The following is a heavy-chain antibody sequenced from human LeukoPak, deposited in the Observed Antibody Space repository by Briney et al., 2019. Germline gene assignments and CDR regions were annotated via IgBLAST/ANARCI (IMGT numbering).Heavy chain of an antibody. CDR2: ISAYSGNT. V-gene: IGHV1-18*01. CDR1: GYTFTNYG. D-gene: IGHD3-3*01. CDR3: ARAPDDYDFWSGPFDY. J-gene: IGHJ4*02. Sequence: ASVKVSCKASGYTFTNYGISWVRQAPGQGLEWMGWISAYSGNTNYAQNLEGRVTMTTDTSTSTAYMELRSLRSDDTAVYYCARAPDDYDFWSGPFDYWGRGTLVTVSS.